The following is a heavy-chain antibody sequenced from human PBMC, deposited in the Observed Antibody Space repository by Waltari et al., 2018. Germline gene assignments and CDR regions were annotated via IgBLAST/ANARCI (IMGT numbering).Heavy chain of an antibody. V-gene: IGHV4-4*02. CDR2: IHGSGKT. J-gene: IGHJ4*02. Sequence: QVQLQESGPGLVKPSGTLSVTCAVSGDSLSGNAWWSWVRQPPGKGLEWIGQIHGSGKTNYKPSLESRVTVSRDTSNNQFSLKLASATAADTAVYYCARDRGRWLYLDSWGQGTLVTVSP. CDR3: ARDRGRWLYLDS. CDR1: GDSLSGNAW. D-gene: IGHD2-15*01.